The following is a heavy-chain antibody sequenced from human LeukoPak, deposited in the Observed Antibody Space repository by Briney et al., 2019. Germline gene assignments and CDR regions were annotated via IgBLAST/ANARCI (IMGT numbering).Heavy chain of an antibody. J-gene: IGHJ4*02. CDR3: VAEEYGTGSYYTSAF. CDR1: SGSTGSDALY. D-gene: IGHD3-10*01. Sequence: SETLSLTCTVSSGSTGSDALYWGWIRQSPGNGLELIGSVHYTRSYSGTTDYNPYLERRVPVSTDRSNTLCSLKLTSVTAADTAVYYCVAEEYGTGSYYTSAFWGKGALVTVSS. CDR2: VHYTRSYSGTT. V-gene: IGHV4-39*01.